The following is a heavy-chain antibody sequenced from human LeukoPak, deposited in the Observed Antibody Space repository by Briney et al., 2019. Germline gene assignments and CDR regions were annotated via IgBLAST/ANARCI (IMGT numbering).Heavy chain of an antibody. D-gene: IGHD6-19*01. Sequence: GASVKVSCKASGYTFTSYAMNWVRQAPGQGLEWMGWINTNSGNPTYAQGFTGRFVFSLDTSVSTAYLQISSLKAEDTAVYYCARAWDSSGWYEVYFDYWGQGTLVTVSS. CDR1: GYTFTSYA. J-gene: IGHJ4*02. CDR2: INTNSGNP. CDR3: ARAWDSSGWYEVYFDY. V-gene: IGHV7-4-1*02.